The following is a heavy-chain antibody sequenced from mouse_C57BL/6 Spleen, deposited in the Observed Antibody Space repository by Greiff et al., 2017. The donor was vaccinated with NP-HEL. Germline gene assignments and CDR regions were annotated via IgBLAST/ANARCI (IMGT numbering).Heavy chain of an antibody. Sequence: VQLQESGAELVKPGASVKLSCKASGYTFTSYWMHWVKQRPGQGLEWIGMIHPNSGSTNYNEKFKSKATLTVDKSSSTAYMQLSSLTSEDSAVYYCARSPPGSYDAMDYWGQGTSVTVSS. CDR2: IHPNSGST. J-gene: IGHJ4*01. CDR3: ARSPPGSYDAMDY. CDR1: GYTFTSYW. V-gene: IGHV1-64*01. D-gene: IGHD1-1*01.